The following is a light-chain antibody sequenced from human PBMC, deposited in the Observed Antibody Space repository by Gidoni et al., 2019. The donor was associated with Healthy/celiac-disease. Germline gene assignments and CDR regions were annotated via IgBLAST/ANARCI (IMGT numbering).Light chain of an antibody. Sequence: SYELTQPPSVSVSPGQTASITCSGDKLGDKYACWYQQRPGQSPVLLIYQDNKRPSGIPERFSGSNSGNTATLTISGTQAMDEADYYCQAWDSSTVVFAGGTKLTVX. CDR1: KLGDKY. J-gene: IGLJ2*01. CDR2: QDN. V-gene: IGLV3-1*01. CDR3: QAWDSSTVV.